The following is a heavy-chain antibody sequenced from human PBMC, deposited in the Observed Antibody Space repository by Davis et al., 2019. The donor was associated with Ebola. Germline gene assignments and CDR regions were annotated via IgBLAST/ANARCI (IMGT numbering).Heavy chain of an antibody. J-gene: IGHJ4*02. CDR1: GFTFSSYA. D-gene: IGHD3-3*01. Sequence: PGGSLRLSCAASGFTFSSYAMSWVRQAPGKGLEWVSAISGSGGSTYYADSVKGRFTISRDNSKNTLYLQMNSLRAEDTAVYYCAKGLFYDFWSGWAGYWGQGTLVTVSS. V-gene: IGHV3-23*01. CDR2: ISGSGGST. CDR3: AKGLFYDFWSGWAGY.